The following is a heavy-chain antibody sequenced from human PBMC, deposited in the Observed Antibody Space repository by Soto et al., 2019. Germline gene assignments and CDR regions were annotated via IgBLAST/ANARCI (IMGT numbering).Heavy chain of an antibody. CDR3: ANPLGWPVTPFDH. Sequence: PGGSLRLSCVASGFPFDSYGIHWVRRAPGKGLEWVATIGFAGNNKYYADSVKGRFTISRDNSKNTLYLHINSLKVDDTAMYYCANPLGWPVTPFDHWGQGTLVTVSS. CDR1: GFPFDSYG. CDR2: IGFAGNNK. D-gene: IGHD4-17*01. V-gene: IGHV3-30*02. J-gene: IGHJ4*02.